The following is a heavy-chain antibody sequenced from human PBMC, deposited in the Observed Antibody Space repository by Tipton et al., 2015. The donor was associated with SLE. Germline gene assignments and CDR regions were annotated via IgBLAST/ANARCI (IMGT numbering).Heavy chain of an antibody. CDR1: GGSISSHY. V-gene: IGHV4-59*11. Sequence: TLSLTCTVSGGSISSHYWSWIRQPPGKGLEWIGYIYYSGSTNYNPSLKSRVTISVDTSKNQFSLKLTSVTAADTAVYYCSRGVVGTVVTGDYFDYWGQGTLVTVSS. D-gene: IGHD4-23*01. CDR2: IYYSGST. J-gene: IGHJ4*02. CDR3: SRGVVGTVVTGDYFDY.